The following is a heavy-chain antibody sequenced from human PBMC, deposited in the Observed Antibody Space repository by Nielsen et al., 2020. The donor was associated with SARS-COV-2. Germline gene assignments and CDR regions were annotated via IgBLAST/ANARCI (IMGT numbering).Heavy chain of an antibody. V-gene: IGHV3-23*01. CDR1: GLTFSNYV. D-gene: IGHD7-27*01. CDR3: ARGNGWGSYFDY. J-gene: IGHJ4*02. CDR2: ISRSGGRT. Sequence: GGSLRLSCAVSGLTFSNYVMSWVRQAPGKGLEWVSGISRSGGRTDFADSVKGRFTISRDNSKNTLYLHMNSLRAEDTAVYYCARGNGWGSYFDYWGQGTLVTVSS.